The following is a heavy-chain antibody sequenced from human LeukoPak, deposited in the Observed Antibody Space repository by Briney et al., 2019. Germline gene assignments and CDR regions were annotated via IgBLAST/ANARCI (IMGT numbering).Heavy chain of an antibody. Sequence: GGSLRLSCAASGFSFSTYGMHWVRQVPGKGLEWVSYISSSSSYTNYADSVKGRFTISRDNAKNSLYLQMNSLRAEDTAVYYCARAGDYLHYYYYYGMDVWGKGTTVTVSS. CDR3: ARAGDYLHYYYYYGMDV. J-gene: IGHJ6*04. D-gene: IGHD4-17*01. V-gene: IGHV3-21*05. CDR2: ISSSSSYT. CDR1: GFSFSTYG.